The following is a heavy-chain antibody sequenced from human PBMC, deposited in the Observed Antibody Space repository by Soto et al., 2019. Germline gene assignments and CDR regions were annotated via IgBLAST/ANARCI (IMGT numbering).Heavy chain of an antibody. CDR3: ARDPHLYSSSSWFDP. CDR2: IYYSGST. Sequence: SETLSLTCTVSGGSISSYYWSWIRQPPGKGLEWIGYIYYSGSTNYNPSLKSRVTISVDTSKNQFSLKLSSVTAADTAVYYCARDPHLYSSSSWFDPWGQGTLVTVSS. D-gene: IGHD6-6*01. V-gene: IGHV4-59*01. CDR1: GGSISSYY. J-gene: IGHJ5*02.